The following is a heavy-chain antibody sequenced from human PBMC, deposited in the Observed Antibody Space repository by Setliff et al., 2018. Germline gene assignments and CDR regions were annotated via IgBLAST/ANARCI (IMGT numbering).Heavy chain of an antibody. CDR3: ARELLFGGVIFGY. J-gene: IGHJ4*02. D-gene: IGHD3-3*01. CDR2: INPSGGFT. V-gene: IGHV1-46*01. Sequence: ASVKVSCKASGYTFTSYYMHWVRQAPGQGLEWMGIINPSGGFTSYAQKFQDRVTMTRDTSTSTVYMELSSLRSGDAAMYYCARELLFGGVIFGYWGQGTLVTVSS. CDR1: GYTFTSYY.